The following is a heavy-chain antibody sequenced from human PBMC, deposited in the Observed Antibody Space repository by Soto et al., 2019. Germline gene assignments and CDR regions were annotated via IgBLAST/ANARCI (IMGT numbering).Heavy chain of an antibody. CDR3: ARDLVGATL. CDR1: GFTFSSYS. Sequence: GGSLRLSCAASGFTFSSYSMNWVRQAPGKGLEWVSYISSSSSTIYYADSVKGRFTISRDNAKNSLYLQMNSLRAEDTAVYYCARDLVGATLWGQGTLVTVSS. CDR2: ISSSSSTI. J-gene: IGHJ4*02. V-gene: IGHV3-48*01. D-gene: IGHD1-26*01.